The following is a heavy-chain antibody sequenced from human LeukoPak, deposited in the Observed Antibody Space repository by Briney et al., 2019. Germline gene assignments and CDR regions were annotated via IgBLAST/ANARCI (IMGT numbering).Heavy chain of an antibody. Sequence: GASVKVSCKASGYTFTGFGINWVRQAPGQGLEWMGWISAYNGNTKYAQKFQDRVTMTTDTSTGTAYMELRSLRSDDTAVYYCARERTISGVAPFDYWGQGTLVTVSS. D-gene: IGHD3-3*01. CDR3: ARERTISGVAPFDY. CDR1: GYTFTGFG. CDR2: ISAYNGNT. V-gene: IGHV1-18*01. J-gene: IGHJ4*02.